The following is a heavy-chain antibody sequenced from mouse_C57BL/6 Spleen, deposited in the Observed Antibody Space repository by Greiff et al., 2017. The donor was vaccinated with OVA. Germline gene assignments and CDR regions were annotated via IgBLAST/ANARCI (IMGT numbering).Heavy chain of an antibody. Sequence: EVKLQESGPGLVKPSQSLSLTCSVTGYSITSGYYWNWIRQFPGNKLEWMGYISYDGSNNYNPSLKNRISITRDTSKNQFFLKLNSVTTEDTATYYCAREDHYDGYYGGFAYWGQGTLVTVSA. V-gene: IGHV3-6*01. CDR3: AREDHYDGYYGGFAY. CDR2: ISYDGSN. CDR1: GYSITSGYY. D-gene: IGHD2-3*01. J-gene: IGHJ3*01.